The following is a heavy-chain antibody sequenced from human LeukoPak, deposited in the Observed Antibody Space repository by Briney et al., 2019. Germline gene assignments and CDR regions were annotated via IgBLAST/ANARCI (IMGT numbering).Heavy chain of an antibody. D-gene: IGHD1-26*01. CDR2: ISYNGNDK. CDR1: GFTLSDYG. Sequence: GRSLRLSCAASGFTLSDYGVHWVRQAPGKGLEWVAVISYNGNDKYYGDSVKGRFTISRDNSKNTMYLQMNSLRVEDTAVYYCAKDSGGGNYIAEKDYWGQGTLVTVSS. J-gene: IGHJ4*02. V-gene: IGHV3-30*18. CDR3: AKDSGGGNYIAEKDY.